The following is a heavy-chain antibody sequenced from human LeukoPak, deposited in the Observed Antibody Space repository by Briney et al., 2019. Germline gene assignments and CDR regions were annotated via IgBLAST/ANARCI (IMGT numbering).Heavy chain of an antibody. V-gene: IGHV3-20*04. CDR2: INWNGGST. J-gene: IGHJ4*02. Sequence: GGSLRLSCAASGFTFTSHWMSWVRQAPGKGLEWVAGINWNGGSTGYADSVKGRFIISRDNANNSLYLQMNSLRADDTALYYCARDGTSSGWSTLGYWGQGNLVTVSS. CDR1: GFTFTSHW. CDR3: ARDGTSSGWSTLGY. D-gene: IGHD6-19*01.